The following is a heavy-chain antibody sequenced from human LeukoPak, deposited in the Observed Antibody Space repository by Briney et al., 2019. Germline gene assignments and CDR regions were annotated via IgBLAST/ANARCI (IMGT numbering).Heavy chain of an antibody. Sequence: SETLSLTCTVSGGSISSYYWSWIRQPPGKGLEWIRYIYYSGSTNYNPSLKSRVTISVDTSKNQFSLKLSSVTAADAAVYYCARAEAYSSSWRTLDYWGQGTLVTVSS. CDR3: ARAEAYSSSWRTLDY. V-gene: IGHV4-59*01. CDR2: IYYSGST. D-gene: IGHD6-13*01. CDR1: GGSISSYY. J-gene: IGHJ4*02.